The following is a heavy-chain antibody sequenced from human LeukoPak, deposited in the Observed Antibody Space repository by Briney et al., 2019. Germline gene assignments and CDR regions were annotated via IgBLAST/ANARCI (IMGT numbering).Heavy chain of an antibody. Sequence: PGGSLRLSCAASGFTFSSYWMSWVRQAPGKGLEWVANIKQDGSEKYYVDSVKGRFTISRDNSKNTLYLQMNSLRAEDTAVYYCARTVQLERPVPLRNYFYMDVWGKGTTVTISS. J-gene: IGHJ6*03. V-gene: IGHV3-7*03. CDR2: IKQDGSEK. D-gene: IGHD1-1*01. CDR1: GFTFSSYW. CDR3: ARTVQLERPVPLRNYFYMDV.